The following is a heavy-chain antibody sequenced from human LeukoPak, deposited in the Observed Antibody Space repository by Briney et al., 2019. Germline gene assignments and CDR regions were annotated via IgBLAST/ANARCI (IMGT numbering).Heavy chain of an antibody. J-gene: IGHJ4*02. V-gene: IGHV3-48*01. D-gene: IGHD1-26*01. CDR2: ISSSSSTI. CDR1: GFTFSSYS. CDR3: ARDSPPKWELLRLFDY. Sequence: GGSLRLSCAASGFTFSSYSMNWVRQAPGKGLEWVSYISSSSSTIYYADSVKGRFTISRDNAKNSLYLQMNSLRAEDTAVYYCARDSPPKWELLRLFDYWGQGTLVTVSS.